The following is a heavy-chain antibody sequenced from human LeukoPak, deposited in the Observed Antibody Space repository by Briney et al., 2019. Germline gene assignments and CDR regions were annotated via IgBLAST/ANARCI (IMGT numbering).Heavy chain of an antibody. V-gene: IGHV1-2*04. CDR1: GGTFSSYA. Sequence: ASVKVSCKASGGTFSSYAISWVRQAPGQGLEWMGWINPNSGGTNYAQKFRGWVTMTRDTSISTAYMELSRLRSDDTAVYYCARLTYSSGWWGAFDIWGQGTMVTVSS. CDR2: INPNSGGT. D-gene: IGHD6-19*01. J-gene: IGHJ3*02. CDR3: ARLTYSSGWWGAFDI.